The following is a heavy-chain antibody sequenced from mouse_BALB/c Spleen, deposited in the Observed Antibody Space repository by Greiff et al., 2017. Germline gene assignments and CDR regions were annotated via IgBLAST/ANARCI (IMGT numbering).Heavy chain of an antibody. J-gene: IGHJ2*01. D-gene: IGHD1-1*01. CDR1: GYAFSSYW. V-gene: IGHV1-80*01. CDR2: IYPGDGDT. Sequence: QVQLQQSGAELVRPGSSVKISCKASGYAFSSYWMNWVKQRPGQGLEWIGQIYPGDGDTNYNGKFKGKATLTADKSSSTAYMQLSSLTSEDSAVYFCARRGYYGSSYDYFDYWGQGTTLTVSS. CDR3: ARRGYYGSSYDYFDY.